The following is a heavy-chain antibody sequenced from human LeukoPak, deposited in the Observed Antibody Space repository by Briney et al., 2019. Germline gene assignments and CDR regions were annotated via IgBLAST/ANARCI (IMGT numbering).Heavy chain of an antibody. CDR3: ARGGDNYDILTQ. J-gene: IGHJ4*02. D-gene: IGHD3-9*01. CDR1: EYIFTDYY. V-gene: IGHV1-2*02. CDR2: INPHSGGT. Sequence: ASVKVSCKASEYIFTDYYIHWVRQAPGQGLEWMGWINPHSGGTNYAQNFQDRVTMTGDTSNSTAYMELSRLISDDTAIYYCARGGDNYDILTQWGQGTLVTVSS.